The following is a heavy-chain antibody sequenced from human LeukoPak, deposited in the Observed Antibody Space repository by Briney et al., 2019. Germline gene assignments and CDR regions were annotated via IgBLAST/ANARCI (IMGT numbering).Heavy chain of an antibody. J-gene: IGHJ4*02. Sequence: SETLSLTCTVSGGSISSSSYYWSWIRQPAGKGLEWIGRIYTSGSTNYNPSLKSRVTISVDTSKNQFSLKRSSVTAADTAVYYCARRGIAEYYFDYWGQGTLVTVSS. CDR1: GGSISSSSYY. CDR2: IYTSGST. CDR3: ARRGIAEYYFDY. D-gene: IGHD6-13*01. V-gene: IGHV4-61*02.